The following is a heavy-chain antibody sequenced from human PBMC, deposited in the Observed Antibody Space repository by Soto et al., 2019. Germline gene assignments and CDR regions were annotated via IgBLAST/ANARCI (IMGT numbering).Heavy chain of an antibody. CDR2: FYYGGGT. Sequence: SETLSLTCTVSGGSISSYYWSWIRQPPDKGLEWLGYFYYGGGTNYNPSLKSRVTISIDTSKKHFSLNLFSVTAAETAVYYCSGLYSSVAFDVWGQGTMVTVAS. D-gene: IGHD6-19*01. V-gene: IGHV4-59*01. CDR1: GGSISSYY. J-gene: IGHJ3*01. CDR3: SGLYSSVAFDV.